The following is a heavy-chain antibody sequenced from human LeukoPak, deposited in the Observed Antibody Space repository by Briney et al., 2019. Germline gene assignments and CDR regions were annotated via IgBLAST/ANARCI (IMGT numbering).Heavy chain of an antibody. CDR3: AREDIPGEVSGYHWFDP. V-gene: IGHV1-69*01. CDR1: GCTFIRYA. D-gene: IGHD3-3*01. CDR2: IIPILGTA. Sequence: SVKVSFMASGCTFIRYAISWVRQAPGQGLEWMGGIIPILGTANYAHKFQGRVTITADESTSTAYMELSSLRSEDTAVYYCAREDIPGEVSGYHWFDPWGQGALVTVSS. J-gene: IGHJ5*02.